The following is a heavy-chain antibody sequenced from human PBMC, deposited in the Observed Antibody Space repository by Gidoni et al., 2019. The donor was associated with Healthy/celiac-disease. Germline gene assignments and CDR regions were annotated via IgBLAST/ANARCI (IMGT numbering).Heavy chain of an antibody. Sequence: QLQLQESAPGLVKPSETLALPCTVSGVSISSSSNYWGWIRQPPGKGMEWIGRIHYSGSTYSNPSLKSRVTISVDTSKNQFSLKLSSVTAADTAVDYCARLFSYQLLVTRFDPWGQGTLVTVSS. CDR2: IHYSGST. CDR3: ARLFSYQLLVTRFDP. CDR1: GVSISSSSNY. J-gene: IGHJ5*02. D-gene: IGHD2-2*01. V-gene: IGHV4-39*01.